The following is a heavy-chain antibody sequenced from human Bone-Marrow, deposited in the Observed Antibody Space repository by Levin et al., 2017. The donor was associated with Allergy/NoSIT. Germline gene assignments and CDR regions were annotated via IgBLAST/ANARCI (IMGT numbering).Heavy chain of an antibody. CDR2: IYSTGTT. CDR3: ASGRNFGY. CDR1: TFTVYNNY. J-gene: IGHJ4*02. Sequence: GESLKISCAASTFTVYNNYMTWVRPAPGKGLEWVSLIYSTGTTDYADSVKGRFTVSRDKSKNSLYLQMNRLRAEDTAVYYCASGRNFGYWGQGTLVTVSS. V-gene: IGHV3-53*01. D-gene: IGHD2-15*01.